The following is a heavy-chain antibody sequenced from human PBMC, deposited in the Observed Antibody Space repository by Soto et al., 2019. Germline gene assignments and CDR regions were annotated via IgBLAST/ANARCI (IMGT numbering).Heavy chain of an antibody. CDR1: GGAISSSSYY. V-gene: IGHV4-39*01. CDR2: IYYSGST. D-gene: IGHD6-13*01. J-gene: IGHJ6*02. Sequence: QLQLQESGPGLVKPSETLSLTCTVSGGAISSSSYYWGWIRQPPGKGLEWIGSIYYSGSTYYNPSLKSRVTISVDTSKNQFSLKLSSVTAADTAVYYCARQVQQHMDVWGQGTTVTVSS. CDR3: ARQVQQHMDV.